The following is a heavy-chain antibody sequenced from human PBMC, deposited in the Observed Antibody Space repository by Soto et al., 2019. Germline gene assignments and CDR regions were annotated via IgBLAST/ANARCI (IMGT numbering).Heavy chain of an antibody. D-gene: IGHD4-4*01. CDR2: ISYDGSNK. V-gene: IGHV3-30*18. Sequence: QVQLVESGGGVVQPGRSLRLSCAASGFTFSGYGMHWVRQAPGKGLEWVAVISYDGSNKYYADSVKGRFTISRDNSKNTLYVQRNSQRAEDTAVYYCAKGSEKTTIPPPYFDYWGQGTLVSVSS. J-gene: IGHJ4*02. CDR1: GFTFSGYG. CDR3: AKGSEKTTIPPPYFDY.